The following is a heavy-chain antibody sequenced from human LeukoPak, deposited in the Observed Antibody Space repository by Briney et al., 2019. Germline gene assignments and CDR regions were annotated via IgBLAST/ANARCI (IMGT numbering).Heavy chain of an antibody. CDR3: ANDMYSQPGGGYYYYGMDV. V-gene: IGHV3-30*18. CDR1: GFTFSSYG. J-gene: IGHJ6*02. CDR2: ISYDGSNK. Sequence: PGGSLRLSCAASGFTFSSYGMHWVRQAPGKGLEWVAVISYDGSNKYYADSVKGRFTISRDNSKNTLYLQMNSLRAEDTAVYYCANDMYSQPGGGYYYYGMDVWGQGTTVTVAS. D-gene: IGHD3-16*01.